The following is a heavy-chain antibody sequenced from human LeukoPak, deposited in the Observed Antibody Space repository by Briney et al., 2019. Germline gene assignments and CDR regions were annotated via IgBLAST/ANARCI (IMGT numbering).Heavy chain of an antibody. CDR3: ARVGSVTPWGMDV. CDR2: ISSSSSTI. CDR1: GFTFSSYA. Sequence: GGSLRLSCAASGFTFSSYAMSWVRQAPGKGLEWVSHISSSSSTIYYADSVKGRFTISRDNSKNTLYLQMNSLRAEDTAVYYCARVGSVTPWGMDVWGQGTTVTVSS. J-gene: IGHJ6*02. V-gene: IGHV3-48*01. D-gene: IGHD4-17*01.